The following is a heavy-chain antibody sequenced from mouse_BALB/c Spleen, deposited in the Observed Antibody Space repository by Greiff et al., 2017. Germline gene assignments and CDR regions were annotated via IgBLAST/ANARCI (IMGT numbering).Heavy chain of an antibody. J-gene: IGHJ4*01. CDR3: ARATAICDGSSDSFDY. V-gene: IGHV5-6-5*01. Sequence: EVQLMESGGGLVKPGGSLTLSCAASGFTFSSYAMSWVRQTPAKRLEWVAPISSGGSTYYPDSVKGRFTISRDSARNILYLQMSSLRCEDTAMYSCARATAICDGSSDSFDYWGQGTSVTVSS. D-gene: IGHD2-3*01. CDR2: ISSGGST. CDR1: GFTFSSYA.